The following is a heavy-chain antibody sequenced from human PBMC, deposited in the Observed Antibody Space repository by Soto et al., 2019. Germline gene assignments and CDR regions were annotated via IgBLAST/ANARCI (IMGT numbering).Heavy chain of an antibody. J-gene: IGHJ3*02. CDR1: GFTFSSNY. Sequence: GSLRLSCAASGFTFSSNYMTWVRQAPGKGLEWVSVIYSGGRTYYADSVKGRFTISRDNSKNTLYLQMNSLRAEDTAVYYCARDKTSYYDVSGIFDIWGQGTMVTVSS. CDR2: IYSGGRT. V-gene: IGHV3-53*01. CDR3: ARDKTSYYDVSGIFDI. D-gene: IGHD3-22*01.